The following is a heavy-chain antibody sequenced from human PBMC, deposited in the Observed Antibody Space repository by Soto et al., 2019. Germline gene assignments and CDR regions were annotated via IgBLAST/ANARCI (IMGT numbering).Heavy chain of an antibody. CDR2: ISYDGSNK. Sequence: SLRLSCAASGFTFSSYGMHWVRQAPGKGLEWVAVISYDGSNKYYADSVKGRFTISRDNSKNTLYLQMNSLRAEDTAVYYCAKDLSVRRKQWPSDYWGQGILVTVSS. J-gene: IGHJ4*02. CDR3: AKDLSVRRKQWPSDY. CDR1: GFTFSSYG. D-gene: IGHD6-19*01. V-gene: IGHV3-30*18.